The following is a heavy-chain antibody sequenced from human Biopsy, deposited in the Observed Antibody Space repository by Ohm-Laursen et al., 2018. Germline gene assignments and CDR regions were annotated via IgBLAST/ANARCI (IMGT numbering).Heavy chain of an antibody. CDR3: ARGPRGLVVITTTALCFDY. Sequence: GSSVKVSCKASGYTFTSYYLHWVRQAPGQGLEWMGRINPNNDNTAYAQKFQGRITMTKDTSTSTVYMDLSSLTFDDSAVYYCARGPRGLVVITTTALCFDYWGQGNLVTVSS. V-gene: IGHV1-46*01. CDR2: INPNNDNT. CDR1: GYTFTSYY. J-gene: IGHJ4*02. D-gene: IGHD3-22*01.